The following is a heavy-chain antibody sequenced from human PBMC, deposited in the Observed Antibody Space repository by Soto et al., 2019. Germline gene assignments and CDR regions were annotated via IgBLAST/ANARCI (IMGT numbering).Heavy chain of an antibody. J-gene: IGHJ4*02. CDR1: GGTFSSYT. D-gene: IGHD3-10*01. V-gene: IGHV1-69*08. CDR3: ARDSHLHGTHGSGSYMGY. CDR2: IIPILGIA. Sequence: QVQLVQSGAEVKKPGSSVKVSCKASGGTFSSYTISWVRQAPGQGLEWMGRIIPILGIANYAQKFQGRVTITADKSTSTAYMELSSLRSEDTAVYYCARDSHLHGTHGSGSYMGYWGQGTLVTVSS.